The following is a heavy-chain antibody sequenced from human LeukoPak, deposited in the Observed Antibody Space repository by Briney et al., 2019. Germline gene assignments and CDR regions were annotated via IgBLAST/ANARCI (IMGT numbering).Heavy chain of an antibody. J-gene: IGHJ4*02. CDR3: ARVYRQLRPYYFDY. D-gene: IGHD4-23*01. CDR2: MNHNSSNT. V-gene: IGHV1-8*01. Sequence: ASVKVSCKACGYTFTNYDINWVRQATARGRAGMGGMNHNSSNTGYAQKFQGRVTMTRNTSISTAYMELSSLRSEDTAVYYCARVYRQLRPYYFDYWGQGTLVTVSS. CDR1: GYTFTNYD.